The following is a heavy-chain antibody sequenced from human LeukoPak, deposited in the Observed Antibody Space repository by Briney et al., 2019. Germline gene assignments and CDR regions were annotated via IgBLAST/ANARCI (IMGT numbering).Heavy chain of an antibody. D-gene: IGHD5-12*01. V-gene: IGHV3-23*01. Sequence: SGGSLRLSCAASGFTFSSYGMSWVRQAPGKGLDWVSAISGSGGSTYYADSVKGRFTISRDNSKNTLYLQMNSLRAEDTAVYYCAKDESGYGTIDYWGQGTLVTVSS. CDR2: ISGSGGST. CDR3: AKDESGYGTIDY. J-gene: IGHJ4*02. CDR1: GFTFSSYG.